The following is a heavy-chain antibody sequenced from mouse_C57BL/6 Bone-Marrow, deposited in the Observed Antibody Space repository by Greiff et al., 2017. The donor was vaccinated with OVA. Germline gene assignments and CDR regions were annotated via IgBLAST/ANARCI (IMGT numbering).Heavy chain of an antibody. CDR2: IDPENGDT. Sequence: VQLQQSGAELVRPGASVKLSCTASGFNITDDYMHWVKQRPEQGLEWIGWIDPENGDTEYASKFQGKATITADTSSNTAYLQLSSLTSEDAAVDYCTSYGNFDYWGKGTTLTVSS. CDR3: TSYGNFDY. D-gene: IGHD2-1*01. CDR1: GFNITDDY. V-gene: IGHV14-4*01. J-gene: IGHJ2*01.